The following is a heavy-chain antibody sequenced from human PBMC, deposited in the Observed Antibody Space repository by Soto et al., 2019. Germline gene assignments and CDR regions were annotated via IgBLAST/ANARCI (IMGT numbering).Heavy chain of an antibody. CDR3: ARDLSYGDYPYWYFDL. CDR1: GYTFTSYY. D-gene: IGHD4-17*01. Sequence: QVQLVQSGAEVKKPGASVKVSCKASGYTFTSYYMHWVRQAPGQGLEWMGIINPSGGSTSYAQKFQGRVTMTRDTSTSTVYMELSSLRSEDTAVYYCARDLSYGDYPYWYFDLWGRGTLVTVSS. CDR2: INPSGGST. V-gene: IGHV1-46*01. J-gene: IGHJ2*01.